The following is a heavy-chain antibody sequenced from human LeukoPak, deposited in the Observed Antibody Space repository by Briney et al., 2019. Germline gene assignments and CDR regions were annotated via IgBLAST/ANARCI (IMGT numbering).Heavy chain of an antibody. CDR2: IYYSGRT. Sequence: SETLSLTCTVSGGSISPYYWTWIRQSPGKALEWIGYIYYSGRTSYNPSLKSRVTMPVDTSKNQFSLQLSSVTAADTAVYYCARDGNPWNLDVWGRGTLVTVSS. CDR3: ARDGNPWNLDV. J-gene: IGHJ2*01. D-gene: IGHD1-26*01. V-gene: IGHV4-59*01. CDR1: GGSISPYY.